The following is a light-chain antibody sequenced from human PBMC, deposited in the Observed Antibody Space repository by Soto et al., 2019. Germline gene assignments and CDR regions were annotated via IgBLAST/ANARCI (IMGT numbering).Light chain of an antibody. V-gene: IGLV2-14*01. Sequence: QSVLTQPASVSGSPGQSITISCTGTSSDIGHYNYVSWYQQYPGKAPKLMIYEVNNRPSRVSNRFSGSKSGNTASLTISGLQPEDEADYYCSSYTRNSTYVFGTGTKVTVL. CDR1: SSDIGHYNY. CDR2: EVN. CDR3: SSYTRNSTYV. J-gene: IGLJ1*01.